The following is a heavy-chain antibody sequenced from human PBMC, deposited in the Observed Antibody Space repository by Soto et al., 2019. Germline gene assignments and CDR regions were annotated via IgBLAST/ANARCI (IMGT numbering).Heavy chain of an antibody. J-gene: IGHJ3*02. V-gene: IGHV1-69*01. D-gene: IGHD5-18*01. CDR3: ARVRGGDSYGKDDAFDI. CDR2: IIPIFGTA. CDR1: GGTFSSYA. Sequence: QVQLVQSGAEEKKPGSSVKVSCKASGGTFSSYAISWVRQAPGQGLEWMGGIIPIFGTANYAQKFQGRVTITADESTSTGYMEQSSLRSEDTAVYYCARVRGGDSYGKDDAFDIWGQGTMVTVSS.